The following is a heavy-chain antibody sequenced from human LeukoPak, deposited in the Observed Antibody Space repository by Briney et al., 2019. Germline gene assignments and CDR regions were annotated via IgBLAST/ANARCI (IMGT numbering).Heavy chain of an antibody. D-gene: IGHD3-22*01. V-gene: IGHV3-21*01. CDR3: AKGREKYYDSSGLDY. CDR1: GFTFSSYA. CDR2: ISSSSSYI. J-gene: IGHJ4*02. Sequence: GGSLRLSCAASGFTFSSYAMNWVRQAPGKGLEWVSSISSSSSYIYYADSVKGRFTISRDNARKSLYLQMNSLRAEDTAVYYCAKGREKYYDSSGLDYWGQGTLVTVSS.